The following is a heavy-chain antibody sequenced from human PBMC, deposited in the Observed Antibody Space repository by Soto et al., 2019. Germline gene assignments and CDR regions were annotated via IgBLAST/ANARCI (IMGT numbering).Heavy chain of an antibody. V-gene: IGHV3-23*01. D-gene: IGHD3-10*01. CDR1: GFGFDSFA. CDR3: VQARWFRESYHEFHY. Sequence: PGGSLRLSCVGSGFGFDSFAMSWVRQAPGKGLEWVSGIGGSGGATVYADSVKGRFTISRDNSRNTLYLQMNFLRGGDTAVYYCVQARWFRESYHEFHYSGHGTLVTVVS. J-gene: IGHJ4*03. CDR2: IGGSGGAT.